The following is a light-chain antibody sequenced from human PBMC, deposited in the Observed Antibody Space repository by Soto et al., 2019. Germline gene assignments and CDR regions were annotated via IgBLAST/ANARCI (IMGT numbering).Light chain of an antibody. CDR3: QQYSSTFWT. CDR1: QSISSSY. Sequence: VLTQSPGTLSLSPGERTTLSCRASQSISSSYLAWYQQKPGQAPRLLVYGASSRATGIPDRFSGSGSGTDFTLTISRLEPEDFALYYCQQYSSTFWTLGQGTKVEIK. V-gene: IGKV3-20*01. J-gene: IGKJ1*01. CDR2: GAS.